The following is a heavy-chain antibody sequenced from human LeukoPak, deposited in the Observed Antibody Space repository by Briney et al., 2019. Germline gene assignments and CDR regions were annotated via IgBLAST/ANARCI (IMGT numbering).Heavy chain of an antibody. J-gene: IGHJ5*02. CDR2: ISYDGSNK. V-gene: IGHV3-30-3*01. D-gene: IGHD3-10*01. CDR1: GFTFSSYA. CDR3: ARVVGNYYGPGSSYNWFDP. Sequence: GGSLRLSCAASGFTFSSYAMHWVRQAPGKGLEWVAVISYDGSNKYYADSVKGRFTISRDNSKNTLYLQMNSLRAEDTAVYYCARVVGNYYGPGSSYNWFDPWGQGTLVTVSS.